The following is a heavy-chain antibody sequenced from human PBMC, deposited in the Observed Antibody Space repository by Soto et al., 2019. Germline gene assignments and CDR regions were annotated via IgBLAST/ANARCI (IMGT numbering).Heavy chain of an antibody. V-gene: IGHV3-30-3*01. CDR2: ISYDGSNK. CDR1: GFTFSSCD. J-gene: IGHJ2*01. CDR3: ARDPLWGTGMVLWYFDL. D-gene: IGHD5-18*01. Sequence: QVQLVESGGGVVQPGRSLRLSCSASGFTFSSCDMHWVRQAPGKGLEWVAVISYDGSNKYYADSVKGRFTISRDNSKNTLYLQMKSLRAEDTAVHYCARDPLWGTGMVLWYFDLWGRGTLVTVSS.